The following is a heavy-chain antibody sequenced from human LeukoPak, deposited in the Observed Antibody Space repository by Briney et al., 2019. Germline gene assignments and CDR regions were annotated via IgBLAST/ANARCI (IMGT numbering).Heavy chain of an antibody. CDR1: GGSISSSSYY. V-gene: IGHV4-39*07. CDR3: ARVRSKPNSPGIAVAGVEMDY. D-gene: IGHD6-19*01. Sequence: SETLSLTCTVSGGSISSSSYYWGWIRQAPGKGLEWIGSIYYSGSTYYNPSLKSRVTISVDTSKNQFSLKLSSVTAADTAVYYCARVRSKPNSPGIAVAGVEMDYWGQGTLVTVSS. CDR2: IYYSGST. J-gene: IGHJ4*02.